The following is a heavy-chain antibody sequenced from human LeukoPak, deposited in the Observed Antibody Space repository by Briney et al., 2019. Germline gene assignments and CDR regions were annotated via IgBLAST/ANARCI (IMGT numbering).Heavy chain of an antibody. V-gene: IGHV3-30*18. D-gene: IGHD2-8*01. Sequence: GGSLRLSCEASGFTFSSYDMHWVRQAPGKGLEWVALTSYDGSNKFYADSVKGRFTISRDNSKNTLYLQMNSLRAEDTAVYYCAKDLMVRSTDALDIWGQGTMVTVSS. CDR3: AKDLMVRSTDALDI. J-gene: IGHJ3*02. CDR1: GFTFSSYD. CDR2: TSYDGSNK.